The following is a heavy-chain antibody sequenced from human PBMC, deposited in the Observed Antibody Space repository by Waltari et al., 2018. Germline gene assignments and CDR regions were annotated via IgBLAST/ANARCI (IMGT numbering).Heavy chain of an antibody. CDR3: VRDFDY. CDR1: GFMFGAYW. CDR2: IKQDGSEK. V-gene: IGHV3-7*01. Sequence: EVQLVESGGDLVQPGGSLRLSCNACGFMFGAYWLRWVRQAPGKGLEWLANIKQDGSEKFYVDSVKGRFTISRDNGKNSLYLQMNSLRAEDTAVYYCVRDFDYWGQGTQVSVSS. J-gene: IGHJ4*02.